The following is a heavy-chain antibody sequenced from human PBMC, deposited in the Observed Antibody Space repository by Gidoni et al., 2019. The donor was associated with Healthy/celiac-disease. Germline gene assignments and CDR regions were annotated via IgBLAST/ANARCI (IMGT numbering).Heavy chain of an antibody. CDR2: SSWDGGST. D-gene: IGHD3-3*01. Sequence: EVQLLESGGVVVQPGGSLRLSCAASGFTFDDYTMHWVRQAPGKGLEWVSLSSWDGGSTYYADSVKGRFTISRDNSKNSLYLQMNSLRTEDTALYYCAKAYYDFWSGYPNYFDYWGQGTLVTVSS. V-gene: IGHV3-43*01. CDR3: AKAYYDFWSGYPNYFDY. J-gene: IGHJ4*02. CDR1: GFTFDDYT.